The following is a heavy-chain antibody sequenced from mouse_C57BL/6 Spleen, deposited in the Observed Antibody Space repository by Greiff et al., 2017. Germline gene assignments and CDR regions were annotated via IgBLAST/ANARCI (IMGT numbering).Heavy chain of an antibody. V-gene: IGHV1-62-2*01. D-gene: IGHD1-1*01. CDR1: GYTFTEYT. Sequence: VQLQQPGAELVKPGASVKLSCKASGYTFTEYTIHWVKQRSGQGLEWIGWFYPGSGSIKYNEKFKDKATLTADKSSSTDYMELSRLTSEDSAVYFCARHETYYSSSYYYAMDYWGQGTSVTVSS. CDR2: FYPGSGSI. J-gene: IGHJ4*01. CDR3: ARHETYYSSSYYYAMDY.